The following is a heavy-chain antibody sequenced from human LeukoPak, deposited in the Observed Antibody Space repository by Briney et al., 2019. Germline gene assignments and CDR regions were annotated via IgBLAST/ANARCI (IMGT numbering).Heavy chain of an antibody. Sequence: SETLSLTCAVYGGSFSGYYWSWIRQPPGKGLEWLGEINHSGSTNYNPSLKSRVTISVDTSKNQFSLRLSSVTAADTAVYYCARGRFPDYWGQGTLVTVSS. CDR2: INHSGST. J-gene: IGHJ4*02. CDR3: ARGRFPDY. CDR1: GGSFSGYY. V-gene: IGHV4-34*01. D-gene: IGHD2/OR15-2a*01.